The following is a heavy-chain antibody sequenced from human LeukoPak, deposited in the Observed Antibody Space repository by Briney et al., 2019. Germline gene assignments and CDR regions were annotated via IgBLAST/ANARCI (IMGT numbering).Heavy chain of an antibody. Sequence: PGGSLRLSCTASGFTFSKYHMNWVRQAPGKGLEWVSSISSSSVYIHYADSVKGRFTISRDNGKNSLYLRMSSLTAEDTALFYCARDDLRDGAFDIWGQGTMVTVSS. CDR3: ARDDLRDGAFDI. CDR2: ISSSSVYI. J-gene: IGHJ3*02. V-gene: IGHV3-21*04. CDR1: GFTFSKYH.